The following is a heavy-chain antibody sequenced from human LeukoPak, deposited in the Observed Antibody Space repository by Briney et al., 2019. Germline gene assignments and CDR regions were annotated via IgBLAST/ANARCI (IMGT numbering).Heavy chain of an antibody. Sequence: GSLRLSCAASGFSFTSYAMSWIRQPPGKGLEWIGYIYYSGSTNYNPSLKSRVTISVDTSKNQFSLKLSSVTAADTAVYYCARVQGNYYGMDVWGQGTTVTVSS. J-gene: IGHJ6*02. V-gene: IGHV4-59*01. D-gene: IGHD3-10*01. CDR3: ARVQGNYYGMDV. CDR1: GFSFTSYA. CDR2: IYYSGST.